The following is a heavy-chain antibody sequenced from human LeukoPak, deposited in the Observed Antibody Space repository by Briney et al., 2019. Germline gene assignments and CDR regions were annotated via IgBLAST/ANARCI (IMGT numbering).Heavy chain of an antibody. CDR2: INHSGST. CDR1: GGSCSGYY. CDR3: ARYSSSWYKDY. Sequence: PSETLSLTCAVYGGSCSGYYWSWIRQPPGKGLEWIGEINHSGSTNYNPSLKSRVTISVDTSKNQFSLKLSSVTAADTAVYYCARYSSSWYKDYWGQGTLVTVSS. V-gene: IGHV4-34*01. J-gene: IGHJ4*02. D-gene: IGHD6-13*01.